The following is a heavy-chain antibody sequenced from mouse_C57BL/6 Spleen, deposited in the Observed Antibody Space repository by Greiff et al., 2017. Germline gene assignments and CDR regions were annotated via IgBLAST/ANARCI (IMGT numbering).Heavy chain of an antibody. V-gene: IGHV1-59*01. CDR2: IDPSDSYT. CDR1: GYTFTSYW. CDR3: ARHRTVVDYYAMDY. J-gene: IGHJ4*01. D-gene: IGHD1-1*01. Sequence: VQLQQSGAELVRPGTSVKLSCKASGYTFTSYWMHWVKQRPGQGLEWIGVIDPSDSYTNYNQKFKGKATLTVDTSSSTAYMQLSSLTSEDSAVYYCARHRTVVDYYAMDYWGQGTSVTVSS.